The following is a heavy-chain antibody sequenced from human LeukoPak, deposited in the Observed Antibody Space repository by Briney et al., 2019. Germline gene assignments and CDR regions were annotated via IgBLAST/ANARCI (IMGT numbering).Heavy chain of an antibody. J-gene: IGHJ4*02. CDR2: IYYGGNT. D-gene: IGHD5-18*01. CDR1: GDSVSSSNYY. V-gene: IGHV4-61*01. Sequence: SETLSLTCAVSGDSVSSSNYYWSWIRQPPGKGLEWIGYIYYGGNTNYNPSLQSRVTISVDTSKSQFSLKLSSVTAADTAVYYCARGSQLWFFDYWGQGTLVTVSS. CDR3: ARGSQLWFFDY.